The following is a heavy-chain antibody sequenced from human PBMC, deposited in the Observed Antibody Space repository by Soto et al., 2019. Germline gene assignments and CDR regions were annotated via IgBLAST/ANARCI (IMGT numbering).Heavy chain of an antibody. CDR3: AKDGSSSWYRVRYGMDV. Sequence: EVQLVESGGGLVQPGGSLRLSYAASGFTFSSYAMSWVRQAPGKGLEWVSAISGSGGSTYYADSVKGRFTISRDNSKNTLYLQMNSLRAEDTAVYYCAKDGSSSWYRVRYGMDVWGQGTTVTVSS. J-gene: IGHJ6*02. V-gene: IGHV3-23*04. CDR1: GFTFSSYA. CDR2: ISGSGGST. D-gene: IGHD6-13*01.